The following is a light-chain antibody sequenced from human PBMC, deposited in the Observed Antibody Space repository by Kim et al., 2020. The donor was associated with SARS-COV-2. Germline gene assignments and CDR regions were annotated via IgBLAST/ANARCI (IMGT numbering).Light chain of an antibody. J-gene: IGLJ2*01. CDR1: NSGSKS. CDR3: QVWDSSSDHPKVV. CDR2: DDS. Sequence: GKTARITCGGNNSGSKSVHWYQQKPGQAPVLVVYDDSDRPSGIPERFSGSNSGNTATLTISRVEAGDEADYYCQVWDSSSDHPKVVFGGGTQLTVL. V-gene: IGLV3-21*03.